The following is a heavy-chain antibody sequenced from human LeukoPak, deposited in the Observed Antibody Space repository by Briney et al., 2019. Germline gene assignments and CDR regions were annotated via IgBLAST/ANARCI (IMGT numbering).Heavy chain of an antibody. D-gene: IGHD4-17*01. J-gene: IGHJ6*02. CDR3: GRGYYGDYGYGMDV. Sequence: GRSLRLSCAASGFTFSSYGIHWVRQAPGKGLEWVAVIWYDGSNKYYADSVNGRFTISRDNSKNTLYLQMNSLRAEDTAVYYCGRGYYGDYGYGMDVWGQGTTVTVSS. V-gene: IGHV3-33*01. CDR2: IWYDGSNK. CDR1: GFTFSSYG.